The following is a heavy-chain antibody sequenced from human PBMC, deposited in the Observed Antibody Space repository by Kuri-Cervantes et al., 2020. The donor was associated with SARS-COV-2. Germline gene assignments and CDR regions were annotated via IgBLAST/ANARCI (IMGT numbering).Heavy chain of an antibody. J-gene: IGHJ4*02. V-gene: IGHV3-11*01. CDR1: GFTFSDYY. CDR2: ISSSGSTT. Sequence: GESLKISCAASGFTFSDYYMSWIRQAPGKGLEWVSYISSSGSTTYYADSVKGRFTISRDNSKNTLYLQMNSLRAEDTAVYYCAKDRGYTKGDYWGQGTLVTVSS. D-gene: IGHD5-24*01. CDR3: AKDRGYTKGDY.